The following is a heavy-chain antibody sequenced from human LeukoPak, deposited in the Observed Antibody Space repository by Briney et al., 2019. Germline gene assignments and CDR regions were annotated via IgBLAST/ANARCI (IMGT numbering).Heavy chain of an antibody. V-gene: IGHV4-4*07. D-gene: IGHD5-12*01. Sequence: SETLSLTCTVSGGSISSYYWSWIRQPARKGLEWIGRIYTSGSTNYNPSLKSRVTMSVDTSKNQFSLKLSSVTAADTAVYYCARELDAMATYSAFDIWGQGTMVTVSS. CDR3: ARELDAMATYSAFDI. J-gene: IGHJ3*02. CDR1: GGSISSYY. CDR2: IYTSGST.